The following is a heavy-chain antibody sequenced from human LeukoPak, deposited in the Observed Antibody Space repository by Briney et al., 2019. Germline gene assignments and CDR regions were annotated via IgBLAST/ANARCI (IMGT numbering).Heavy chain of an antibody. J-gene: IGHJ4*02. Sequence: PSETLSLTCAVYGGSFSGYYWSWIRQPPGKGLEWIGEINHSGSTNYIPSLKSRVTISVDTSKNQFSLKLSSVTAADTAVYYCAREDGYNAPDYWGQGTLVTVSS. CDR1: GGSFSGYY. CDR2: INHSGST. CDR3: AREDGYNAPDY. D-gene: IGHD5-24*01. V-gene: IGHV4-34*01.